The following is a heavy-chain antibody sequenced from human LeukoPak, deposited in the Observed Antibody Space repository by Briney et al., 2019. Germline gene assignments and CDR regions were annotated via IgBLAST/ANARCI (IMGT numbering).Heavy chain of an antibody. Sequence: SETLSLTCTVSGGSISSYYWSWIRQPPGKGLEWIGYIYYSGSTNYNPTLKSRVTISVDTSKNQFSLKLSSVTAADTAVYYCAGSYYDSSGYLFDYWGQGTLVTVSS. J-gene: IGHJ4*02. V-gene: IGHV4-59*01. D-gene: IGHD3-22*01. CDR1: GGSISSYY. CDR3: AGSYYDSSGYLFDY. CDR2: IYYSGST.